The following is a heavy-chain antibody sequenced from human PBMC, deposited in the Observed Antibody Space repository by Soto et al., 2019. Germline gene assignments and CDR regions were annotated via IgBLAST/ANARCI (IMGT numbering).Heavy chain of an antibody. CDR3: ARVRRPRGGWFDP. J-gene: IGHJ5*02. CDR2: IIPIFGTA. V-gene: IGHV1-69*13. Sequence: SVKVSCKASGGTFSSYAISWVRQAPGQGLEWMGGIIPIFGTANYAQKFQGRVTITADESTSTAYMELSSLRSEDTAVYYCARVRRPRGGWFDPWGQGTLVTVSS. CDR1: GGTFSSYA.